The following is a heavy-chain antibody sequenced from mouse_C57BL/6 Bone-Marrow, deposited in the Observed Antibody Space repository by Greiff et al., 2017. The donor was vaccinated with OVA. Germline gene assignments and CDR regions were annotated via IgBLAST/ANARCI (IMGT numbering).Heavy chain of an antibody. D-gene: IGHD1-1*01. J-gene: IGHJ1*03. CDR3: ARYHPLLPYFDV. Sequence: EVKVEESGGGLVQPGGSLSLSCAASGFTFTDYYMSWVRQPPGKALEWLGFIRNKANGYTTEYSASVKGRFTISRDNSQSILYLQMNALRAEDSATYYCARYHPLLPYFDVWGTGTTVTVSS. V-gene: IGHV7-3*01. CDR1: GFTFTDYY. CDR2: IRNKANGYTT.